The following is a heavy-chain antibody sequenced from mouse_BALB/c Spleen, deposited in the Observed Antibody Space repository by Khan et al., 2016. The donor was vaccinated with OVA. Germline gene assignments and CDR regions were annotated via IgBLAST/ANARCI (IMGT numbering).Heavy chain of an antibody. CDR3: ANHGSTSAWFAY. V-gene: IGHV1-7*01. D-gene: IGHD1-1*01. J-gene: IGHJ3*01. CDR1: GFTFTSYC. CDR2: ISPSTGYS. Sequence: QVQLKESGAELAKPGASVKMSCKASGFTFTSYCMHWVKQRPGQGLEWIGYISPSTGYSEFNQKVKDKATLTADKSSSTVYMQLSSLTSDDSAVYYCANHGSTSAWFAYWGQGTLVTVSA.